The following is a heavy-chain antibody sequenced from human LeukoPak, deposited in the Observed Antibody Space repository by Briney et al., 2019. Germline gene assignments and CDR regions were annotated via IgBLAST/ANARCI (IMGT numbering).Heavy chain of an antibody. J-gene: IGHJ6*02. CDR3: AKAGGVDRQFYYYYGMDV. Sequence: GGSLRLSCATSGFSFSSFWMSWVRQAPGKGLEWVANIKKDGSEKYYADSVKGRFTISRDNSKNTLYLQMNSQRAEDTAVYYCAKAGGVDRQFYYYYGMDVWGQGTTVTVSS. D-gene: IGHD1-26*01. CDR2: IKKDGSEK. CDR1: GFSFSSFW. V-gene: IGHV3-7*01.